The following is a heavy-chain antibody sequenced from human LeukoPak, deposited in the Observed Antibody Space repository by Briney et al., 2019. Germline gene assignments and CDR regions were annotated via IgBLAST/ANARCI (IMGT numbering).Heavy chain of an antibody. CDR1: GYSFTNYW. J-gene: IGHJ3*02. CDR3: ARSWWELLGAFDI. V-gene: IGHV5-51*01. Sequence: GESLKISCKGSGYSFTNYWIGWVRQKPGKGLEWMGIIFPGDSDTRYSPSFQGQVTISADKSISTAYLQWSSLKASDTAMYYCARSWWELLGAFDIWGQGTMVTVSS. D-gene: IGHD1-26*01. CDR2: IFPGDSDT.